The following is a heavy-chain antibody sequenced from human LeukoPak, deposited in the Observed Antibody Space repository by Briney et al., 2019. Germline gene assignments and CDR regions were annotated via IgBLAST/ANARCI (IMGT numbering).Heavy chain of an antibody. CDR3: ARGYCSGGSCLRGY. Sequence: PGGSLRLSCAASGFTFSSYSMNWVRQAPGKGLEWVSYISSSSSTIYYADSVKGRFTISRDNAKNSLYLQMNSLRAEDTAVYYCARGYCSGGSCLRGYWGQGTPVTVSS. CDR1: GFTFSSYS. CDR2: ISSSSSTI. V-gene: IGHV3-48*01. D-gene: IGHD2-15*01. J-gene: IGHJ4*02.